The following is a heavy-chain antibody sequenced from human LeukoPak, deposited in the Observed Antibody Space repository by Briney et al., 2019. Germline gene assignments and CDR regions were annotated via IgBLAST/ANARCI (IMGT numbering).Heavy chain of an antibody. J-gene: IGHJ4*02. V-gene: IGHV3-20*04. CDR3: ARSLIAVAGSFDY. Sequence: GXXLRLSCAASGFTFDDYGMSWVRQAPGKGLEWVSGINWNGGSTVYADSVKGRFTISRDNAKNSLYLQMNSLRAEDTALYYCARSLIAVAGSFDYWGQGTLVTVSS. CDR1: GFTFDDYG. CDR2: INWNGGST. D-gene: IGHD6-19*01.